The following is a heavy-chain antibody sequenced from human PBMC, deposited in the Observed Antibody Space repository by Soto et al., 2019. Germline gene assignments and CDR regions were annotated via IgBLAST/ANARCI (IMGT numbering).Heavy chain of an antibody. J-gene: IGHJ5*02. Sequence: QVHLVQSGAEVKKPGASVKVSCKASGYSFTDYYMHWVRQAPGQGLEWMGWINTKTGGTNYAQRVQGRVTMTGDPSINTAYMELSRLRSDDTAVYYCARVGPTGWFDPWGQGTVVTVSS. CDR2: INTKTGGT. CDR3: ARVGPTGWFDP. CDR1: GYSFTDYY. V-gene: IGHV1-2*02.